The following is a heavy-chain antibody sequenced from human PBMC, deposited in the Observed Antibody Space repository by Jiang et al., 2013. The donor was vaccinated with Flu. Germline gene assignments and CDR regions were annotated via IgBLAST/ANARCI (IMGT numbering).Heavy chain of an antibody. V-gene: IGHV1-3*01. J-gene: IGHJ5*02. Sequence: GAEVKKPGASVKVSCKASGYTFTSYAMHWVRQAPGQRLEWMGWINAGNGNTKYSQKFQGRVTITRDTSASTAYMELSSLRSEDTAVYYCARGREPTLGDFRADWFDPWGQGTLVTVSS. CDR1: GYTFTSYA. CDR3: ARGREPTLGDFRADWFDP. CDR2: INAGNGNT. D-gene: IGHD4-17*01.